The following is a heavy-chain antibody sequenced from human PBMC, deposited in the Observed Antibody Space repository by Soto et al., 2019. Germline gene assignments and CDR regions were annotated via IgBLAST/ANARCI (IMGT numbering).Heavy chain of an antibody. D-gene: IGHD6-13*01. Sequence: GGSLRLSCAASGFTFSSYGMHWVRQAPGKGLEWVAVISYDGSNKYYADSVKGRFTISRDNSKNTLYLQMNSLRAEDTAAYYCAKELRSWYYYNIARGYFDYWGQGTLVTVSS. V-gene: IGHV3-30*18. CDR2: ISYDGSNK. CDR1: GFTFSSYG. J-gene: IGHJ4*02. CDR3: AKELRSWYYYNIARGYFDY.